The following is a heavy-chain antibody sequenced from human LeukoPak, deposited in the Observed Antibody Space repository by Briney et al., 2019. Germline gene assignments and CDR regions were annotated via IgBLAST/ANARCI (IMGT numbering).Heavy chain of an antibody. CDR3: ARDHLGFDP. V-gene: IGHV4-59*12. CDR1: GGSISSYY. J-gene: IGHJ5*02. Sequence: SETLSLTCTVSGGSISSYYWSWIRQPPGKGLEWIGYIYYSGSTNYNPSLKSRVTMSVDTSKNQFSLKLSSVTAADTAVYYCARDHLGFDPWGQGTLVTVSS. CDR2: IYYSGST.